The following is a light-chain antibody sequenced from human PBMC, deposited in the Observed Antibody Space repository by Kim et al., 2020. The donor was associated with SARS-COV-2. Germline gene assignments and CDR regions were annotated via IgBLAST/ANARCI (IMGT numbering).Light chain of an antibody. J-gene: IGLJ2*01. V-gene: IGLV3-9*01. CDR1: NIGSKN. CDR2: RDS. Sequence: SYELTQPHSVSVALGQTARITCGGNNIGSKNVHWYQQKPGQAPVLVIYRDSNRPSGIPERFSGSNSGNTATLTISRAQAGDEADYYCQVWDSSTDVVFGG. CDR3: QVWDSSTDVV.